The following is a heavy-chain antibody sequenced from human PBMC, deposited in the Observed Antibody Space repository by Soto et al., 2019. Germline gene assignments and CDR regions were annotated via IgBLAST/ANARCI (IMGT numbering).Heavy chain of an antibody. Sequence: GESLKISCKGSGYSFAGYWITWVRQKPGKGLEWMGRIDPSDSQTYYSPSFRGHVTISVTKSISTAYLQWSSLEASDTGMYYCARIMVRGVITYSRDYYGMDVWGQGTTVTVSS. CDR3: ARIMVRGVITYSRDYYGMDV. D-gene: IGHD3-10*01. V-gene: IGHV5-10-1*01. J-gene: IGHJ6*02. CDR2: IDPSDSQT. CDR1: GYSFAGYW.